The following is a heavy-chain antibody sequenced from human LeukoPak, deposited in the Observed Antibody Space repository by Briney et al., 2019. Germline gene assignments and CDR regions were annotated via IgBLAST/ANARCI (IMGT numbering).Heavy chain of an antibody. CDR3: AKDRLGAILYFDY. D-gene: IGHD1-26*01. CDR2: ISGNSDRT. J-gene: IGHJ4*02. CDR1: GFTFSGYG. Sequence: WGTLRLSCAASGFTFSGYGMSWVRQAPGKGLEWLSAISGNSDRTYYADSVRGRFTISRDNSKNTLYMQINTLRVEDTAVYYCAKDRLGAILYFDYWGQGTFLTVSS. V-gene: IGHV3-23*01.